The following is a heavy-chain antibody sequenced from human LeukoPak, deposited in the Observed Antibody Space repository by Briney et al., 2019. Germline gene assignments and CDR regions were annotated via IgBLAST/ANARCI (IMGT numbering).Heavy chain of an antibody. V-gene: IGHV4-31*03. Sequence: PSETLSLTCTVSGGSISSGGYYWSWIRQHPGKGLEWIGYIYYSGSTYYNPSLKSRVTISVDTSKNQFSLKLNSVTAADTAVYYCARDEYYYGSGSHGAFDIWGQGTMVTVSS. J-gene: IGHJ3*02. CDR3: ARDEYYYGSGSHGAFDI. CDR1: GGSISSGGYY. CDR2: IYYSGST. D-gene: IGHD3-10*01.